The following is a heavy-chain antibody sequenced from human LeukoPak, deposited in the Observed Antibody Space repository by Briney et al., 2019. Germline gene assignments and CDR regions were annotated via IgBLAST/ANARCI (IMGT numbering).Heavy chain of an antibody. Sequence: ASVKVSCKASGYTFTSYGISWVRQAPGQGLEWMGWISAYNGNTNYAQKLQGRVTMTTDTSTSTAYMELRSLRPDDTAVYYCASSAAIPSYYYGMDVWGQGATVTVSS. J-gene: IGHJ6*02. D-gene: IGHD2-2*02. CDR1: GYTFTSYG. CDR3: ASSAAIPSYYYGMDV. CDR2: ISAYNGNT. V-gene: IGHV1-18*04.